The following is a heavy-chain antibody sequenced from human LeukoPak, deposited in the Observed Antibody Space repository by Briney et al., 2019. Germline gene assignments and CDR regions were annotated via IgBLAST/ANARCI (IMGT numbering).Heavy chain of an antibody. CDR1: GFTFSSYA. CDR3: AITTSSMIRVRGTPPIY. CDR2: ISYDGSNK. D-gene: IGHD3-10*01. J-gene: IGHJ4*02. Sequence: AGGSLRLSCAASGFTFSSYAMHWVRQAPGKGLEWVAVISYDGSNKYYADSVKGRFTISRDNSRNTLYLQMNSLRDEDTAVYYCAITTSSMIRVRGTPPIYWGQGTLVTVSS. V-gene: IGHV3-30*04.